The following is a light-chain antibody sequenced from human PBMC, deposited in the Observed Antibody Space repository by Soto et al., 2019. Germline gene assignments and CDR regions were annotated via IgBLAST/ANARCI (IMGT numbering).Light chain of an antibody. CDR3: SSYTGSSTWV. CDR2: DVT. V-gene: IGLV2-14*03. Sequence: QSALTQPASVSGSPGQSITISCTGTSSDVGGYNYVSWYQHHPGKAPKLMIYDVTNRPSGLSNRFSGSKSGNTASLTISGLQADDEADYYCSSYTGSSTWVFGGGTQLTVL. CDR1: SSDVGGYNY. J-gene: IGLJ3*02.